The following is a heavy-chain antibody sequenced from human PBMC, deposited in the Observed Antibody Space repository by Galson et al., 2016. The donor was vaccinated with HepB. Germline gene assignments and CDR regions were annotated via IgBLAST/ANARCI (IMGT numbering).Heavy chain of an antibody. J-gene: IGHJ4*02. D-gene: IGHD5-18*01. V-gene: IGHV6-1*01. CDR1: GDSVSSNSAA. CDR3: ARGAYSSHRFDF. CDR2: TYYRSNWIN. Sequence: CAISGDSVSSNSAAWNWIRQSPSRGLEWLGRTYYRSNWINEYAVSVKGRITIKSDTSKNQFSLQLNSVTPEDTAVYYCARGAYSSHRFDFWGQGTLGTVSS.